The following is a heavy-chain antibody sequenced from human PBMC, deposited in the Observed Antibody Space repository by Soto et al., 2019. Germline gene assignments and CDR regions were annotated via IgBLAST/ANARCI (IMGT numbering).Heavy chain of an antibody. Sequence: GGSLRLSCAASGFTFSGSAMHWVRQASGKGLEWVGRIRSKANSYATAYAASVKGRFTISRDDSKNTAYLQMNSLKTEDTAVYYCTRPEEIATIIDYYYYGMDVWGQGTTVTVSS. J-gene: IGHJ6*02. CDR2: IRSKANSYAT. CDR3: TRPEEIATIIDYYYYGMDV. CDR1: GFTFSGSA. D-gene: IGHD5-12*01. V-gene: IGHV3-73*01.